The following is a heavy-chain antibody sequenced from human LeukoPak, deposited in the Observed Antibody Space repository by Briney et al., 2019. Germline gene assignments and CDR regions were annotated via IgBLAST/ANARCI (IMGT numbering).Heavy chain of an antibody. J-gene: IGHJ4*02. CDR2: IYHSGST. CDR1: GGSISSSNW. V-gene: IGHV4-4*02. CDR3: ARRGYSYGYADY. D-gene: IGHD5-18*01. Sequence: SETLSLTCAVSGGSISSSNWWSWVRQPPGKGLKWIGEIYHSGSTNYNPSLKSRVTISVDKSKNQFSLKLSSVTAADTAVYYCARRGYSYGYADYWGQGTLVTVSS.